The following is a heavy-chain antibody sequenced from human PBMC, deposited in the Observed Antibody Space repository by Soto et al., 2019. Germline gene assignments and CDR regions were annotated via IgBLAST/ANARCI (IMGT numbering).Heavy chain of an antibody. CDR3: AKDIVVNGMDV. CDR2: ISYDGSNK. V-gene: IGHV3-30*18. Sequence: GGSLRLSCAASGFTFSSYGMHWVRQAPGKGLEWVAVISYDGSNKYYADSVKGRFTISRDNSKNTLYLQMNSLRAEDMAVYYCAKDIVVNGMDVWGQGTTVTVSS. D-gene: IGHD2-15*01. CDR1: GFTFSSYG. J-gene: IGHJ6*02.